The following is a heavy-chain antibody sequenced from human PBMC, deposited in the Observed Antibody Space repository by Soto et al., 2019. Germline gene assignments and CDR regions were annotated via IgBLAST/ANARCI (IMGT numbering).Heavy chain of an antibody. J-gene: IGHJ4*02. D-gene: IGHD3-10*01. CDR1: GGSISSGGYY. CDR3: ATQFYYGSGSYHPLFDS. V-gene: IGHV4-31*03. Sequence: QVQLQESGPGLVKPSQTLSLTCTVSGGSISSGGYYWSWVRQHPGKGLEWIGYIYYSGSGSTYYNPSLKSRVTISVDTSKNHFSLKLNSMTAADTAVYYCATQFYYGSGSYHPLFDSWGQGTLVTVSS. CDR2: IYYSGSGST.